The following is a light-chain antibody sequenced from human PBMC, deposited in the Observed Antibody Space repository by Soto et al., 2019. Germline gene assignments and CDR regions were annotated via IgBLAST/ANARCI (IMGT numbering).Light chain of an antibody. CDR3: QYDDRLPLT. CDR1: QDINNY. Sequence: DLQMTQSPSSLSASVGERVTITCQASQDINNYLNWYQQKPGKAPKLLLRDASTLETGVASRFGGSGSGTDFTCTISSLMPEDIGTYFRQYDDRLPLTFGGGTKVEIK. J-gene: IGKJ4*01. CDR2: DAS. V-gene: IGKV1-33*01.